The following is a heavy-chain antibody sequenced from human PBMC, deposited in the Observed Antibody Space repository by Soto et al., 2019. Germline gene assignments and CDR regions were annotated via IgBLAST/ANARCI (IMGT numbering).Heavy chain of an antibody. CDR3: ARVSGSYYYGMDV. Sequence: QVQLQESGPGLVKPSGTLSLTCAVSGGSISSSYWWSWVRQPPGKGLEWIGEIYHSGSTNYNTSLEARVTISVEKSKNQSSLKVTSVTAADTAVYYCARVSGSYYYGMDVWGRGTTVTVSS. V-gene: IGHV4-4*02. CDR2: IYHSGST. J-gene: IGHJ6*02. CDR1: GGSISSSYW.